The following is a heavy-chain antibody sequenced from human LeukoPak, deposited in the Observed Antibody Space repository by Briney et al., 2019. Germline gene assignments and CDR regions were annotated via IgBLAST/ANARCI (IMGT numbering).Heavy chain of an antibody. CDR2: LYYSGST. J-gene: IGHJ5*02. Sequence: PSETLSLTCTVSGDSISSSSYYWGWIRQPPGKGLEWIGSLYYSGSTYYNPSLKSRVTISVDTSKNQFSLKLSSVTAADTAVYYCARLRFILTGYYIKQGDWWFDPWGQGTLVTVSS. CDR1: GDSISSSSYY. D-gene: IGHD3-9*01. CDR3: ARLRFILTGYYIKQGDWWFDP. V-gene: IGHV4-39*07.